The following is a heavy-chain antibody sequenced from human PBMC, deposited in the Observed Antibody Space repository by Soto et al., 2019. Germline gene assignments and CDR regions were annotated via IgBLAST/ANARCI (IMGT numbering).Heavy chain of an antibody. CDR2: ITYDGSNK. V-gene: IGHV3-30*03. CDR1: GFTFSSYG. J-gene: IGHJ3*02. Sequence: QVQLVESGGGVVQPGRSLRLSCAASGFTFSSYGMHWVRQAPGKGLEWVAVITYDGSNKYYADSVKGRFTISRDNSKKXXXXXXXXXXXXXXXXXXXAXRXXXXXFDIWGQGTMVTVSS. CDR3: AXRXXXXXFDI.